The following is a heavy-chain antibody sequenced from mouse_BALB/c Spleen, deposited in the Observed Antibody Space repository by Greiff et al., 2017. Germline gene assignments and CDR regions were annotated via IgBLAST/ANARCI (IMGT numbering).Heavy chain of an antibody. CDR1: GYTFTSYW. Sequence: VQLQQSGTVLVRPGASVKMSCTASGYTFTSYWMHWVKQRPGQGLEWIGAIYPGNSDTNYNQKFKGKAKLTAVTSTNTAYMELSSLTTEDSAVYYYRGDSSSYGFAYWGQGTLVTVSA. CDR3: RGDSSSYGFAY. D-gene: IGHD3-2*01. J-gene: IGHJ3*01. V-gene: IGHV1-5*01. CDR2: IYPGNSDT.